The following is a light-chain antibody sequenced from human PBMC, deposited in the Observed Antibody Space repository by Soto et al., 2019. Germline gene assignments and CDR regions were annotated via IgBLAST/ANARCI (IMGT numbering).Light chain of an antibody. Sequence: DIQMTQSPSSLSASVGDRVTITCRASQNITIFLNWYQQKPGKAPKVLIYGASSLKRAAPSRFSGSGSGTDFTLTISSLQPEDFATYHCQQSYSTQWTSGQGTKVEIK. V-gene: IGKV1-39*01. CDR2: GAS. CDR3: QQSYSTQWT. J-gene: IGKJ1*01. CDR1: QNITIF.